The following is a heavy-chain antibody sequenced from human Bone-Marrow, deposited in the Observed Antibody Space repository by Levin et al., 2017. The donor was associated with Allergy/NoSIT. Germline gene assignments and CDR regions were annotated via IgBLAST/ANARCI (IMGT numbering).Heavy chain of an antibody. J-gene: IGHJ5*02. Sequence: GESLKISCKASGYTFTSYGISWVRQAPGQGLEWMGWISAYNGNTNYAQKLQGRVTMTTDTSTSTAYMELRSLRSDDTAVYYCARDLYSSSSYWFDPWGQGTLVTVSS. CDR2: ISAYNGNT. V-gene: IGHV1-18*01. CDR1: GYTFTSYG. CDR3: ARDLYSSSSYWFDP. D-gene: IGHD6-6*01.